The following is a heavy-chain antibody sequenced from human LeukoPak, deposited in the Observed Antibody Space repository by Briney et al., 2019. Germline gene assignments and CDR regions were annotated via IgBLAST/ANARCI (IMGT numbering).Heavy chain of an antibody. V-gene: IGHV3-30*03. CDR1: GFTFTNYW. CDR2: ISYDGSNK. D-gene: IGHD3-22*01. Sequence: GGSLRLSCAASGFTFTNYWMSWVRQAPGKWLEWVAVISYDGSNKYYADSVKGRFTISRDNSKNTLYLQMNSLRAEDTAVYYCARGATITMIVVVDYWGQGTLVTVSS. CDR3: ARGATITMIVVVDY. J-gene: IGHJ4*02.